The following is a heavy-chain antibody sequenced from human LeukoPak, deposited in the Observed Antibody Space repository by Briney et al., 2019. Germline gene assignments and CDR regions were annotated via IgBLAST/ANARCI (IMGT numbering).Heavy chain of an antibody. CDR1: GFSFSSCA. CDR3: VKAREYSGFYPVGDY. Sequence: GGSLRLSCAASGFSFSSCAMGWVRQAPGKGPDWVSSISGGADSTYYADSVKGRFTISRDNSKNTLYLQINSLRVEDTAIYYCVKAREYSGFYPVGDYWGQGALVTVSS. V-gene: IGHV3-23*01. J-gene: IGHJ4*02. D-gene: IGHD5-12*01. CDR2: ISGGADST.